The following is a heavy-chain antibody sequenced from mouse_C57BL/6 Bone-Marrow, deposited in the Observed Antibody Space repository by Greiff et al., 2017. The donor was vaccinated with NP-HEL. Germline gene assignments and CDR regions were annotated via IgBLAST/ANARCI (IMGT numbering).Heavy chain of an antibody. CDR2: IYPSDSET. Sequence: QVQLQQPGAELVRPGSSVKLSCKASGYTFTSYWMDWVKQRPGQGLEWIGNIYPSDSETHYNQKFKDKATLTVDKSSSTAYLQLSSLTSEDSAVYYCARGRTHQAWFAYWGQGTLVTVSA. J-gene: IGHJ3*01. CDR1: GYTFTSYW. V-gene: IGHV1-61*01. CDR3: ARGRTHQAWFAY.